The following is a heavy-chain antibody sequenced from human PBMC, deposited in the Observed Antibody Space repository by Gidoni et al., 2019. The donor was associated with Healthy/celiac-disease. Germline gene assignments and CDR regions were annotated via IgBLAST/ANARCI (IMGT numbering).Heavy chain of an antibody. V-gene: IGHV3-11*01. CDR3: ARDFGDYGGKKGWYYFDY. Sequence: QVQLVESGGGLVKPGGSLRLTCAASGFPFSDHYLSWIRQAPGKGLEWVSYISSSGSTIYYADSVKGRFTISRDNAKNSLHLQMNSLRAEDTAVYYCARDFGDYGGKKGWYYFDYWGQGTLVTVAS. CDR1: GFPFSDHY. CDR2: ISSSGSTI. D-gene: IGHD4-17*01. J-gene: IGHJ4*02.